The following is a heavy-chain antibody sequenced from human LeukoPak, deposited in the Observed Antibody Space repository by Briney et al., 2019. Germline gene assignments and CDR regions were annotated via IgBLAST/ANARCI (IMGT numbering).Heavy chain of an antibody. Sequence: GGSLRLSCAASGFTFDDYAMHWLRQAPGKGLEWVSGISWNSGSIGYADSVKGRFTISRDNAKNSLYLQMNSLRAEDTALYYCAKDRGGYGAQGVDYWGQGTLVAVSS. CDR3: AKDRGGYGAQGVDY. D-gene: IGHD5-12*01. J-gene: IGHJ4*02. V-gene: IGHV3-9*01. CDR2: ISWNSGSI. CDR1: GFTFDDYA.